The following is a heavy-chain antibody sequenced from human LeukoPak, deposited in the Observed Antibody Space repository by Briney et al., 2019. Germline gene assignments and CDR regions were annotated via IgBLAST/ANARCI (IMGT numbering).Heavy chain of an antibody. CDR3: ARVYSSSSGSYYFDY. CDR2: INPNSGGT. D-gene: IGHD6-6*01. V-gene: IGHV1-2*02. CDR1: GYTFTGYY. J-gene: IGHJ4*02. Sequence: GASVKVSCKASGYTFTGYYMHWVRQAPGQGLEWMGWINPNSGGTNYAQKFQGRVTMTRDTSISTAYMELSRLRSDDTAVYYCARVYSSSSGSYYFDYWGQGTLVTVSS.